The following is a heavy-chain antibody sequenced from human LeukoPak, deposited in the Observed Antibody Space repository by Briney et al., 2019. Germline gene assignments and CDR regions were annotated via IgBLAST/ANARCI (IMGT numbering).Heavy chain of an antibody. D-gene: IGHD2-15*01. CDR3: ARDGGVAATHYYYYYMDV. CDR2: FSGSGGST. V-gene: IGHV3-23*01. J-gene: IGHJ6*03. CDR1: GFTFSSYA. Sequence: GGSLRLSCAASGFTFSSYAMSWVRQAPGKGLEWVSAFSGSGGSTYYADSVKGRFTISRDNSKNTLYLQMNSLRAEDTAVYYCARDGGVAATHYYYYYMDVWGKGTTVTVSS.